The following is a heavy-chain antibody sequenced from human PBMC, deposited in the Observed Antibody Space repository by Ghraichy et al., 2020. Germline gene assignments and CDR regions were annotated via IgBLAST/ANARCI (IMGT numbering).Heavy chain of an antibody. J-gene: IGHJ5*02. D-gene: IGHD3-3*01. Sequence: SQTLSLTCTVSGASISSSSYYWGWIRQPPGKGLEWMGSIYHSGTTYYSPSRKSRVTISVDTSTNQFSRKVSSVTAADTSVYYCARVKMLEPFDPWGQGTLVAVSS. CDR2: IYHSGTT. V-gene: IGHV4-39*01. CDR3: ARVKMLEPFDP. CDR1: GASISSSSYY.